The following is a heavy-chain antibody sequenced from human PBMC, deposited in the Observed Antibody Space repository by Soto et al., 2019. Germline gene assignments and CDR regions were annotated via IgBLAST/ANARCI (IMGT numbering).Heavy chain of an antibody. CDR2: IYPGDSDT. V-gene: IGHV5-51*01. CDR3: ARLTLYSNHYYGMDV. Sequence: PGESLKISCKGSGYSFTSYWIGWVRQMPGKGLEWMGIIYPGDSDTRYSPSFQGQVTISADKSIRTAYLQWSSLKASDTAMYYCARLTLYSNHYYGMDVWGQGTTVTVSS. D-gene: IGHD4-4*01. J-gene: IGHJ6*02. CDR1: GYSFTSYW.